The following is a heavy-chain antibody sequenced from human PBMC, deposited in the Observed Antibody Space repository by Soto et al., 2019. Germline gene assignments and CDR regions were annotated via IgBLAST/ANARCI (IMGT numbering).Heavy chain of an antibody. V-gene: IGHV4-39*01. CDR3: ARSLFLPFDPSWGYYYYYYMDV. D-gene: IGHD3-9*01. CDR1: GGSISSSSYY. CDR2: IYYSGST. Sequence: SETLSLTCTVSGGSISSSSYYWGWIRQPPGKGLEWIGSIYYSGSTYYNPSLKSRVTISVDTSKNQFSLKLSSVTAADTAVYYCARSLFLPFDPSWGYYYYYYMDVWGKGTTVTVSS. J-gene: IGHJ6*03.